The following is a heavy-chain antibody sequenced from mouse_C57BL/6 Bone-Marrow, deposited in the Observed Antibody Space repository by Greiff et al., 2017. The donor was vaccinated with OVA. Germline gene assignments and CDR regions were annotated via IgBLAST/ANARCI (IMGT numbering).Heavy chain of an antibody. D-gene: IGHD4-1*01. J-gene: IGHJ4*01. CDR1: GYTFTSYW. V-gene: IGHV1-55*01. CDR3: ASTGTYNAMDY. CDR2: IYPGSGST. Sequence: QVQLKQPGAELVKPGASVKMSCKASGYTFTSYWITWVKQRPGQGLEWIGDIYPGSGSTNYNEKFKSKATLTVDTSSSTAYMQLSSLTSEDSAVYYSASTGTYNAMDYWGQGTSVTVSS.